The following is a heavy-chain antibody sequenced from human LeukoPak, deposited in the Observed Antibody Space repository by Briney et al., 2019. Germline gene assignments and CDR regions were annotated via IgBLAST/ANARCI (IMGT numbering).Heavy chain of an antibody. Sequence: SQTLSLTCAISGDSVSSDSAAWNWIRQSPSRGLEWLGRTYYRSKWYNDYALSVKSRMSINPGTSKNQFSLQLSSVTPEDTAVYYCARDETNSGWYEVDYWGQGTLVTVSS. CDR2: TYYRSKWYN. J-gene: IGHJ4*02. CDR3: ARDETNSGWYEVDY. CDR1: GDSVSSDSAA. D-gene: IGHD6-19*01. V-gene: IGHV6-1*01.